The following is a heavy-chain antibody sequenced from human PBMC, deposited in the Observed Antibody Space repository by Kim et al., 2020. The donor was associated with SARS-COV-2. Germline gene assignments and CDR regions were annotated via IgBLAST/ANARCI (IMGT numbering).Heavy chain of an antibody. J-gene: IGHJ4*02. V-gene: IGHV1-3*01. CDR2: INAGNGNT. CDR1: GYTFTSYA. Sequence: ASVKVSCQASGYTFTSYAVHWVRQAPGQRLEWMGWINAGNGNTKYSQKFQGRVTITRDTSASTAYMELSSLRSEDTAVYYCARGESGAVAGKDWGQGTLVTVSS. CDR3: ARGESGAVAGKD. D-gene: IGHD6-19*01.